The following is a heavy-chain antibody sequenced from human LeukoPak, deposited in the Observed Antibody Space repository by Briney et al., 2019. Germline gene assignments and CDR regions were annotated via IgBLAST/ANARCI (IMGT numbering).Heavy chain of an antibody. CDR3: TRVRHGDYFDY. CDR1: GFSISDHY. CDR2: VRNKPNGYTT. V-gene: IGHV3-72*01. Sequence: GGSLRLSCAASGFSISDHYMDWVRQAPGKGREWVGRVRNKPNGYTTDYGTSVKGRFTISRDDSKNSLYLQMNSLTSEDTAVYYCTRVRHGDYFDYWGQGTLVSVSS. J-gene: IGHJ4*02. D-gene: IGHD4-17*01.